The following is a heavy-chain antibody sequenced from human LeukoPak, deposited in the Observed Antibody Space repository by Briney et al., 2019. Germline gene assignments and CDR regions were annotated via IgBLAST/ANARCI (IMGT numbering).Heavy chain of an antibody. CDR2: INSDGSST. CDR3: ARGTVVVVAATRVWYYYYTDV. CDR1: GFTFSSYW. V-gene: IGHV3-74*01. Sequence: GGSLRLSCAASGFTFSSYWMHWVRQAPGKGLVWVSRINSDGSSTSYADSVKGRFTISRDNAKNTLYLQMNSLRAEDTAVYYCARGTVVVVAATRVWYYYYTDVWGKGTTVTVSS. J-gene: IGHJ6*03. D-gene: IGHD2-15*01.